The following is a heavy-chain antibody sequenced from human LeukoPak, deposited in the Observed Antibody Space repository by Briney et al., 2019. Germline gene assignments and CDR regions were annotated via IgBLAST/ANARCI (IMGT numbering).Heavy chain of an antibody. CDR1: GGSISSYY. Sequence: PSETLSLTCTVSGGSISSYYWSWIRQPPGKGLEWIGYIYYSGSTNYNPSPKSRVTISVDTSKNQFSLKLSSVTAADTAMYYCARGFIAVAYNWFDPWGQGTLVTVSS. CDR2: IYYSGST. J-gene: IGHJ5*02. V-gene: IGHV4-59*08. D-gene: IGHD6-19*01. CDR3: ARGFIAVAYNWFDP.